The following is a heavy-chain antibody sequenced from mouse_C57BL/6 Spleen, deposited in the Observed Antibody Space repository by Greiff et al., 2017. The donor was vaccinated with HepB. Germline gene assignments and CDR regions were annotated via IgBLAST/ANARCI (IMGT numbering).Heavy chain of an antibody. J-gene: IGHJ1*03. V-gene: IGHV1-82*01. D-gene: IGHD1-1*01. CDR2: IYPGDGDT. CDR3: ARWITTVVADWYFDV. Sequence: VQVVESGPELVKPGASVKISCKASGYAFSSSWMNWVKQRPGKGLEWIGRIYPGDGDTNYNGKFKGKATLTADKSSSTAYMQLSSLTSEDSAVYFCARWITTVVADWYFDVWGTGTTVTVSS. CDR1: GYAFSSSW.